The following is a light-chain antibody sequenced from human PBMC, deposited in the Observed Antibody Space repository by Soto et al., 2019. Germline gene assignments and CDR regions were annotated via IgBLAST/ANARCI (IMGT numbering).Light chain of an antibody. CDR3: QQRSTYPST. CDR2: KAS. J-gene: IGKJ5*01. CDR1: QRLAAL. V-gene: IGKV1-5*03. Sequence: IRRTQSPSTLSASVGDRVTITCRASQRLAALVSWYQHKPGKAPKLLIYKASNLESGLPSRFTGSRSGTEFPLTLSPLQSDDFAPYNYQQRSTYPSTFGQGTRLEIK.